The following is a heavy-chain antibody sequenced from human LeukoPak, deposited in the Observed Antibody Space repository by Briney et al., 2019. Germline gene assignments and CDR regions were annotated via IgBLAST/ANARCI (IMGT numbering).Heavy chain of an antibody. CDR3: AKDAVVVVAATLDY. J-gene: IGHJ4*02. Sequence: GGSLRLSCAASGFTYSSYAMSWVRQAPGKGLEWVSAISGSGGSTYYADSVKGRFTISRDNSKNTLYLQMNSLRAEDTAVYYCAKDAVVVVAATLDYWGQGTLVTVSS. CDR1: GFTYSSYA. D-gene: IGHD2-15*01. CDR2: ISGSGGST. V-gene: IGHV3-23*01.